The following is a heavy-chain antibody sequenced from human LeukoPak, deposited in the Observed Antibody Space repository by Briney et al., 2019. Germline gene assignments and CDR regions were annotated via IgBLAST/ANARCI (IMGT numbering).Heavy chain of an antibody. CDR1: GYTFTSYG. J-gene: IGHJ3*02. CDR3: ARGGPYYYDSDAFDI. Sequence: ASVKVSCKASGYTFTSYGISWVRPAPGQGLEWMGWISAYNGNTNYAQKLQGRVTMTTDTSTSTAYMELRSLRSDDTAVYYCARGGPYYYDSDAFDIWGQGTMVTVSS. CDR2: ISAYNGNT. V-gene: IGHV1-18*01. D-gene: IGHD3-22*01.